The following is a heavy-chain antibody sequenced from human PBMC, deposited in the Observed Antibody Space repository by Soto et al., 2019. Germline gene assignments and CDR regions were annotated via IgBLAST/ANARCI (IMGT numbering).Heavy chain of an antibody. CDR2: LYWDDDK. V-gene: IGHV2-5*02. CDR1: GFSLSSSGTG. J-gene: IGHJ3*02. Sequence: QITLKESGPTLVKPTQTLRLTCTFSGFSLSSSGTGVGWIRQPPGKALEWLALLYWDDDKRYSPSLKNRLTLTKDTTKNQVVLTMTNMDPVDTATYYCTHRLTYSDVFDIGGQGTMVTVSS. D-gene: IGHD2-15*01. CDR3: THRLTYSDVFDI.